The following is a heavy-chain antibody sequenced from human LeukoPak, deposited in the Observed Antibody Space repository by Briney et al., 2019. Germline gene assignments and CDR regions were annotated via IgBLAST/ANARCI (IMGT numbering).Heavy chain of an antibody. CDR2: ISGSGGST. V-gene: IGHV3-23*01. Sequence: GGSLRLSCAAPGFTFSSYAMSWVRQAPGKGLEWVSAISGSGGSTYYADSVKGRFTISRDNSKNTLYLQMNSLRAEDTAVYYCAKDRQVSPFEEVYFDHWGQGTLVTVSS. J-gene: IGHJ4*02. D-gene: IGHD1-14*01. CDR3: AKDRQVSPFEEVYFDH. CDR1: GFTFSSYA.